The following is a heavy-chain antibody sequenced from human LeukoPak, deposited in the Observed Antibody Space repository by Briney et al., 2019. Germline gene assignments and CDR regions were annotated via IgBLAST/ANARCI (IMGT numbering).Heavy chain of an antibody. CDR3: ATYDVLTGFEY. CDR1: GGTFSDYV. J-gene: IGHJ4*02. Sequence: SVKVSCKASGGTFSDYVISWVRQAPGQGLNWMGGISPLLGASKHTQNFHDRVTITADESTTTAYMELSDLRSADTTVYYCATYDVLTGFEYWGQGTLVTVSS. CDR2: ISPLLGAS. V-gene: IGHV1-69*01. D-gene: IGHD3-9*01.